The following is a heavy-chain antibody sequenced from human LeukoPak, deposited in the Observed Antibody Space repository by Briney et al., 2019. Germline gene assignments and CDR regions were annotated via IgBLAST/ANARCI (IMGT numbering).Heavy chain of an antibody. Sequence: GASVKVSCKASGYTFTGYYMHWVRQAPGQGLEWMGWINPNSGGTNYAQKFQGRVTMTRDTSISTAYMELSRLRSDDTAVYYCARVRDSSGYYSMPTDYWGQRTLVTVSS. V-gene: IGHV1-2*02. J-gene: IGHJ4*02. CDR3: ARVRDSSGYYSMPTDY. D-gene: IGHD3-22*01. CDR1: GYTFTGYY. CDR2: INPNSGGT.